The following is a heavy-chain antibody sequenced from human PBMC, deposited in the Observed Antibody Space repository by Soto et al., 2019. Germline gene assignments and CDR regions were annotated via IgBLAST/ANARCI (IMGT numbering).Heavy chain of an antibody. CDR2: IYYSGST. D-gene: IGHD2-15*01. V-gene: IGHV4-39*01. J-gene: IGHJ6*02. CDR1: GGSISSSNYY. Sequence: SETLSLTCTVSGGSISSSNYYWGWIRQPPGKGLEWIGSIYYSGSTYYNPSLKSRVTIYVDTSKNQFSLKLSSVTAADTAMYYCARGGYCSGASCAYMGHYYYYGMDVWGQGTTVTVS. CDR3: ARGGYCSGASCAYMGHYYYYGMDV.